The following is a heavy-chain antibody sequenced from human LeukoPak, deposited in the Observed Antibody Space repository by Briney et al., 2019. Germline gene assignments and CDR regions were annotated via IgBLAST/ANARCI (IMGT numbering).Heavy chain of an antibody. V-gene: IGHV3-48*04. J-gene: IGHJ6*02. CDR1: GFSFSNYD. Sequence: GGSLRLSCAASGFSFSNYDMNWVRQAPGKGLEWVSYISSSSSTIYYADSVKGRFTISRDNAKNSLYLQMNSLRAEDTAVYYCARSPGSGSYYPLTNGMDVWGQGTTVTVSS. CDR3: ARSPGSGSYYPLTNGMDV. CDR2: ISSSSSTI. D-gene: IGHD1-26*01.